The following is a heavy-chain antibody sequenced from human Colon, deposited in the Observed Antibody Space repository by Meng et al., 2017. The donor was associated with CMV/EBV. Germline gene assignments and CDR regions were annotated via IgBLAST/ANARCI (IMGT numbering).Heavy chain of an antibody. Sequence: GESLKISCAASGFTFSSYAMSWVRQAPGKGLEWVSAISGSGGSTYYADSVKGRFTISRDNSKNTLYLQMNSLRAEDTAVYYCAFALGYCSGGSCRMYGMDVWGQGTTGHRLL. CDR2: ISGSGGST. D-gene: IGHD2-15*01. V-gene: IGHV3-23*01. CDR3: AFALGYCSGGSCRMYGMDV. CDR1: GFTFSSYA. J-gene: IGHJ6*02.